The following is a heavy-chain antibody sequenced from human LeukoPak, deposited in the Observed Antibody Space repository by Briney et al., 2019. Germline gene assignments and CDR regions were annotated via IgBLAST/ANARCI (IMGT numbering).Heavy chain of an antibody. J-gene: IGHJ4*02. CDR1: GFTFSAYW. CDR3: LGAAGTANFDY. V-gene: IGHV3-7*03. Sequence: GGSLRLSCAASGFTFSAYWMSWVRQAPGKGLEWVANIKDDGSDKYYVDSVKGRFTISRDNAKNSLYLQMNSLKTEDTAVYYCLGAAGTANFDYWGQGTLVTVSS. CDR2: IKDDGSDK. D-gene: IGHD6-13*01.